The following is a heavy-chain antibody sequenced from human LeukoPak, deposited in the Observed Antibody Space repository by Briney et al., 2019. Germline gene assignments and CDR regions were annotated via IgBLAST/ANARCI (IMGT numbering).Heavy chain of an antibody. J-gene: IGHJ6*03. D-gene: IGHD3-3*01. CDR1: GFTFRNYA. V-gene: IGHV3-23*01. CDR3: AKPTLEWLSKGHYMDV. Sequence: PGGSLRLSCAASGFTFRNYAMTWVRQAPGKGLEWVSGISGSGGSTYHADSVKGRFTISRDNSNNTLYLQMNSLRDDDTAIYYCAKPTLEWLSKGHYMDVWGKGATVTVSS. CDR2: ISGSGGST.